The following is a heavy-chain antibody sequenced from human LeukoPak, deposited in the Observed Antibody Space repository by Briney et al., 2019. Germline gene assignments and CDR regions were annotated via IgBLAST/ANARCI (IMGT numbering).Heavy chain of an antibody. D-gene: IGHD6-19*01. CDR1: GYTFTSYG. CDR2: ISAYNGNT. Sequence: ASVKVSCKASGYTFTSYGISWVRQAPGQGLEWMGWISAYNGNTNYAQKLQGRVTMTTDTSTSTAYMELRSLRSDDTALYYCAKDVYSSGTGYFDYWGQGTLVTVSS. V-gene: IGHV1-18*01. J-gene: IGHJ4*02. CDR3: AKDVYSSGTGYFDY.